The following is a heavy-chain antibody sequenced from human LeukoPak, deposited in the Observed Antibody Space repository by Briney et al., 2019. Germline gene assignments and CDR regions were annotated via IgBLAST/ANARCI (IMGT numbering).Heavy chain of an antibody. V-gene: IGHV3-7*03. Sequence: GGSLRLSCAASGFTVSSNYMSWVRQAPGRGLEWVANIKEDGTETYYVDSVKGRFTISRDNAKNSLYLQMNSLRVEDTAVYYCAKEGRSLQTYWGQGTLVTVSS. D-gene: IGHD5-24*01. CDR3: AKEGRSLQTY. CDR1: GFTVSSNY. J-gene: IGHJ4*02. CDR2: IKEDGTET.